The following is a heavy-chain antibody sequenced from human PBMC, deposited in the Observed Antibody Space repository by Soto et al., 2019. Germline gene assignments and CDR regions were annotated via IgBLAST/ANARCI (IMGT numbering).Heavy chain of an antibody. V-gene: IGHV3-7*01. CDR3: TTDDVDSSGYA. CDR1: GFTFSSYA. D-gene: IGHD3-22*01. Sequence: GGSLRLSCAASGFTFSSYAMSWVRQAPGKGLEWVANIKQDGSEKYYVDSVKGRFTISRDNAKNSLYLQMNSLRAEDTAVYYCTTDDVDSSGYAWGQGTLVTVSS. J-gene: IGHJ4*02. CDR2: IKQDGSEK.